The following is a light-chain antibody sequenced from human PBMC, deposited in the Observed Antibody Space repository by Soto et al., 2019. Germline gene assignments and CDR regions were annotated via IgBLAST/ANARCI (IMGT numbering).Light chain of an antibody. CDR3: QQRTNWPRT. V-gene: IGKV3-11*01. CDR2: DAS. Sequence: EIVLTQSPATLSLSPGERATLSCRASQSVSSFLAWYQQRPGQAPRLLIYDASNRATGIPARISGSGSGTDFTLTISSLEPEDFAVYYCQQRTNWPRTFGQGTKVEIK. CDR1: QSVSSF. J-gene: IGKJ1*01.